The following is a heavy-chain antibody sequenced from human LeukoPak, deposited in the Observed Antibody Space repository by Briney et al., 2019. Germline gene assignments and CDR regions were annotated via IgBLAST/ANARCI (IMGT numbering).Heavy chain of an antibody. Sequence: SQTLSLTCTVSGGSISSGSYYWSWIRQPAGKGLEWIGRIYTSGSTNYNPSLKSRVTISVDTSKNQFSLKLSSVTAADTAVYYCARDRVYYDSSGSSPGFDYWGQGTLVTVSS. CDR1: GGSISSGSYY. CDR2: IYTSGST. J-gene: IGHJ4*02. D-gene: IGHD3-22*01. V-gene: IGHV4-61*02. CDR3: ARDRVYYDSSGSSPGFDY.